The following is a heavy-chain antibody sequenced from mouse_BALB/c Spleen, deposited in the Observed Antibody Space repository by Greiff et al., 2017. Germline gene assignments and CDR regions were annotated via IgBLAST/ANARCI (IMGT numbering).Heavy chain of an antibody. D-gene: IGHD2-10*01. CDR2: ISSGGST. CDR1: GFTFSSYA. CDR3: ARGAYPYAMDY. Sequence: EVQLVESGGGLVKPGGSLKLSCAASGFTFSSYAMSWVRQTPEKRLEWVASISSGGSTYYPDSVKGRFTISRDNARNILYLQMSSLRSEDTAMYYCARGAYPYAMDYWGQGTSVTVSS. J-gene: IGHJ4*01. V-gene: IGHV5-6-5*01.